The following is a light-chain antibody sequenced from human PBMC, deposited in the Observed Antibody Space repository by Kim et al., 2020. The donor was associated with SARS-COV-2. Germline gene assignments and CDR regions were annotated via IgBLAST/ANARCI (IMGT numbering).Light chain of an antibody. CDR2: SAS. V-gene: IGKV1-16*01. CDR3: QQYYHYPYT. CDR1: QDVSYY. J-gene: IGKJ2*01. Sequence: SASVGDRVTITCRASQDVSYYLAWFQQQPGKAPKSLIYSASTLQSEVPSRFSGTRSGTDFTLIISSLQPEDFATYYCQQYYHYPYTFGQGTKLEI.